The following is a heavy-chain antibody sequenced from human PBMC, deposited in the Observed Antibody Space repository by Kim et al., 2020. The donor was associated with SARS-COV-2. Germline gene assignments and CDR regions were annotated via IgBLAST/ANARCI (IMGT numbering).Heavy chain of an antibody. V-gene: IGHV4-31*03. CDR2: IYYSGST. CDR1: GGSISSGGYY. D-gene: IGHD3-10*01. Sequence: SETLSLTCTVSGGSISSGGYYWSWIRQHPGKGLEWIGYIYYSGSTYYNPSLKRRVIISVDTSKNQFSLKLSSVTAADTAVYYCAMVSPRFGWFLYYLDYWGQGTLVTVSS. J-gene: IGHJ4*02. CDR3: AMVSPRFGWFLYYLDY.